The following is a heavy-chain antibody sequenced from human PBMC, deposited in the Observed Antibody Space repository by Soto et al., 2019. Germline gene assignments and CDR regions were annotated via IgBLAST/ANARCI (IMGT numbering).Heavy chain of an antibody. Sequence: GGSLRLSCAASGFTFSSYAMSWVRQAPGKGLEWVSAISGIGSSTYYADSVKGRFTISRDNSKNTLYLQMNSLRADDTAVYYCAKAGAGLRFLEWLSHYFDYWGQGILVTVSS. D-gene: IGHD3-3*01. V-gene: IGHV3-23*01. CDR1: GFTFSSYA. CDR3: AKAGAGLRFLEWLSHYFDY. J-gene: IGHJ4*02. CDR2: ISGIGSST.